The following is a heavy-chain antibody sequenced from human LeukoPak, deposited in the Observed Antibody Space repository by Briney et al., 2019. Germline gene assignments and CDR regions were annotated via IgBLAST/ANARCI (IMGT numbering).Heavy chain of an antibody. D-gene: IGHD6-13*01. V-gene: IGHV4-34*01. J-gene: IGHJ6*03. CDR2: INHSGST. CDR3: ARMTVGIAAAGKPMDV. Sequence: PSETLCLTCAVCGGSFSGYYWSWIRQPPGKGLEWIGEINHSGSTNYNPSLKSRVTISVDTSKNQFSLKLSSVTAADTAVYYCARMTVGIAAAGKPMDVWGKGTAVTVSS. CDR1: GGSFSGYY.